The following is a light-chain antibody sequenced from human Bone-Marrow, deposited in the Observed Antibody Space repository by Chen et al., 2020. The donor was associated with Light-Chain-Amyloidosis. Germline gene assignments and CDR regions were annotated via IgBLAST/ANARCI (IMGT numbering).Light chain of an antibody. Sequence: QSVLAPPPAVSGAPRQTVTISCTGSSSNIGAGYNVHWYQQLPGTVPKLLIYDNNNRPSGVPDRFSGSQSGTSASLSITGLQAHDEADYYCQSFDGTLRGAVVFGGGTTLTVL. CDR2: DNN. J-gene: IGLJ2*01. V-gene: IGLV1-40*01. CDR1: SSNIGAGYN. CDR3: QSFDGTLRGAVV.